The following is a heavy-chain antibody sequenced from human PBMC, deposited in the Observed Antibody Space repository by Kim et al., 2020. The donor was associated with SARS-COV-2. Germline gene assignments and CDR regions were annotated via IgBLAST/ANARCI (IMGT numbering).Heavy chain of an antibody. D-gene: IGHD3-10*01. J-gene: IGHJ4*02. CDR1: GFTFDDYA. Sequence: GGSLRLSCAASGFTFDDYAMHWVRQAPGKGLEWVSLISGDGGSTYYADSVKGRFTISRDNSKNSLYLQMNSLRTEDTALYYCAKESRRANVLLWFGELEGWDYWGQGTLVTVSS. CDR2: ISGDGGST. V-gene: IGHV3-43*02. CDR3: AKESRRANVLLWFGELEGWDY.